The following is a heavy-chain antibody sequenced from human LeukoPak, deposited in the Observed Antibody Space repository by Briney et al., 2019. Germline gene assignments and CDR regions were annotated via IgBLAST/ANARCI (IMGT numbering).Heavy chain of an antibody. V-gene: IGHV1-3*01. J-gene: IGHJ2*01. Sequence: ASVKVSCKASGYTFTSYAMHWVRQAPGQGLEWMGWINAGNGNTKYSQKFQGRVTMTRNTSISTAYMELSSLRSEDTAVYYCARGPHWYFDLWGRGTLVTASS. CDR1: GYTFTSYA. CDR3: ARGPHWYFDL. CDR2: INAGNGNT.